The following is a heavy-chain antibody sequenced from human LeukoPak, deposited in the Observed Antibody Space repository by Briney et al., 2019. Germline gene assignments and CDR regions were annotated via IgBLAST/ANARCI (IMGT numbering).Heavy chain of an antibody. D-gene: IGHD4-23*01. CDR1: GFTFGDYT. CDR3: ARGVRTPDY. V-gene: IGHV3-49*04. Sequence: GGSLRLSCTTSGFTFGDYTMTWVRQAPRKGLEWVGFIRIKSSGGTAEYAASVKGRFTISRDDSKSIAYLQMNSLNTEDTAVYFCARGVRTPDYWGQGTLVTVSS. CDR2: IRIKSSGGTA. J-gene: IGHJ4*02.